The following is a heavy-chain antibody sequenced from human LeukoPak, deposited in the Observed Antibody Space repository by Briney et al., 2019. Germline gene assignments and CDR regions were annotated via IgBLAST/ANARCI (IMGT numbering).Heavy chain of an antibody. CDR2: IYSSGST. J-gene: IGHJ4*01. CDR1: GGSITSYY. Sequence: SETLSLTCTVSGGSITSYYWNWIQQPAGKGLEWIGRIYSSGSTDYNPSLKSRVTMSVDTSKNQFSLNLSSVTAADSAVYYCARARGRLLLVDYWGHGTLVNVSS. CDR3: ARARGRLLLVDY. D-gene: IGHD2-15*01. V-gene: IGHV4-4*07.